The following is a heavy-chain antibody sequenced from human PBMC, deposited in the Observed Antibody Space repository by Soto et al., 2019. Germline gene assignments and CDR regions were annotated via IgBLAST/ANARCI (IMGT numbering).Heavy chain of an antibody. CDR1: GGSISSGDYY. J-gene: IGHJ4*02. CDR3: ARGRTGAYYDSSGYYFDY. Sequence: SEILSLTCTVSGGSISSGDYYWSWIRQPPGKGLEWIGYIYYSGSTYYNPSLKSRVTISVDTSKNQFSLKLSSVTAADTAVYYCARGRTGAYYDSSGYYFDYWGQGTLVTVSS. D-gene: IGHD3-22*01. V-gene: IGHV4-30-4*01. CDR2: IYYSGST.